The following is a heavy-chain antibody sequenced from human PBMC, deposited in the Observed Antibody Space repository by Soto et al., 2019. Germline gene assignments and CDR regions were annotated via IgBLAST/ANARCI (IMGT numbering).Heavy chain of an antibody. CDR3: AREPWGSYRYFDY. V-gene: IGHV4-59*01. CDR2: IYYSGST. J-gene: IGHJ4*02. CDR1: GGSISSYY. Sequence: PSETLSLTCTVSGGSISSYYWSWIRQPPGKGLEWIGYIYYSGSTNYNPSLKSRVTISVDTSKNQFSLKLSSVTAADTAVYYCAREPWGSYRYFDYWGQGTLVTVSS. D-gene: IGHD3-16*02.